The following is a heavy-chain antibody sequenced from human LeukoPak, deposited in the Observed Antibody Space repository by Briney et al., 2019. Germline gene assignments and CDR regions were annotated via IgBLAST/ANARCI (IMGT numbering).Heavy chain of an antibody. J-gene: IGHJ3*02. CDR1: GLTFSDVW. CDR3: ATEGYGYGYHAFDI. D-gene: IGHD5-18*01. CDR2: IKSKTSGGTT. Sequence: GGSLRLSCAVSGLTFSDVWMSWVRQAPGKGLEWVGHIKSKTSGGTTDYAAPVKGRFTISRDDSENTLYLQVDSLKTEDTALYYCATEGYGYGYHAFDIWGQGTVVTVSS. V-gene: IGHV3-15*01.